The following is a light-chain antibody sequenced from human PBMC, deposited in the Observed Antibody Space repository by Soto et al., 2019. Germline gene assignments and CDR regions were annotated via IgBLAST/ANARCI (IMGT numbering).Light chain of an antibody. V-gene: IGKV2-28*01. CDR2: LGS. CDR1: QSLLSSNGFTY. J-gene: IGKJ2*01. CDR3: MQALQIPYT. Sequence: IVMTQSPLYLPVTPGEPASISCRSSQSLLSSNGFTYFDWYVQKPGKSPQVLIYLGSNRASGVPDRFSGTVSGTDFTLKISRVETEDVGVYYCMQALQIPYTSGQGTKLDIK.